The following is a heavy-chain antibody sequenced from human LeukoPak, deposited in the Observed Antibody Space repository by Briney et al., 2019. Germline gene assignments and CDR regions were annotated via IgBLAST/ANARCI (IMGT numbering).Heavy chain of an antibody. CDR1: GYTFTSYY. V-gene: IGHV1-46*01. CDR3: ARGGYGGGYGGRNSGVIDS. CDR2: INPSGGST. Sequence: ASVKVSCKASGYTFTSYYMHWVRQAPGQGLEWMGVINPSGGSTSYAQKFQGRVTMTRDTSISTAYMELNRLTSDDTDVYYCARGGYGGGYGGRNSGVIDSWGQGTLVTVSS. D-gene: IGHD4-23*01. J-gene: IGHJ4*02.